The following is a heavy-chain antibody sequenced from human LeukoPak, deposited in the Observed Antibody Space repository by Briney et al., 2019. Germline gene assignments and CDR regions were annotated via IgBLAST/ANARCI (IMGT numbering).Heavy chain of an antibody. CDR1: GGTFSSYA. CDR3: ASLRLRYFDWSFDY. Sequence: SVKVSCKASGGTFSSYAISWVRQAPGQGLEWMGGIIPIFGTANYAQKFQGRVTITADESTSTAYMELSSLRSEDTAVYYCASLRLRYFDWSFDYWGQGTLVTVSS. V-gene: IGHV1-69*13. CDR2: IIPIFGTA. J-gene: IGHJ4*02. D-gene: IGHD3-9*01.